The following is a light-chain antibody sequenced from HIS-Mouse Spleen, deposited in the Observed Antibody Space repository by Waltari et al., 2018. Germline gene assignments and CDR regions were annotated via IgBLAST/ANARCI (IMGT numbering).Light chain of an antibody. CDR3: CSYAGSSTFVV. CDR1: SSYVWSYNR. Sequence: QSALTQPASVSGSPGQSITIPCTGTSSYVWSYNRFSWYQQHPGKAPKIMIYEGSKRPSGVSNRFSGSKSGNTASLTISGLQAEDEADYYCCSYAGSSTFVVFGGGTKLTVL. V-gene: IGLV2-23*03. CDR2: EGS. J-gene: IGLJ2*01.